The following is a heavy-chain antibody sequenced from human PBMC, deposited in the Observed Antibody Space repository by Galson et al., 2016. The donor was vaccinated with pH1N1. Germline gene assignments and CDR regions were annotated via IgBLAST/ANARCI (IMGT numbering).Heavy chain of an antibody. J-gene: IGHJ6*02. CDR3: AKSGFCSTSNCMDGLDV. CDR2: ISFDGYNE. CDR1: GFSFNSYG. D-gene: IGHD2-2*03. V-gene: IGHV3-30*18. Sequence: LRLSCAGSGFSFNSYGLHWVRQAPGKGLEWVAVISFDGYNENYGDSVKGRFTISRDNSKNTLYLQMNSLRVEDTAMYYCAKSGFCSTSNCMDGLDVWGQGTPVIVS.